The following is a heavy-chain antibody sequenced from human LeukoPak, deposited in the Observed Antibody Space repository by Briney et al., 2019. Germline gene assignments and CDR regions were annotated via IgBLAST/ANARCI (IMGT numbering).Heavy chain of an antibody. D-gene: IGHD4-17*01. Sequence: GESLKISCKGSGYSFTSYWIGWVRQMPGKGLEWMGIIYPGDSDTRYSPSFQGQVTISADKSISTAYLQWSSLKASDTAMYYCASLHQPLIYGDYGDAFDIWGQGTMVTVSS. CDR3: ASLHQPLIYGDYGDAFDI. CDR1: GYSFTSYW. V-gene: IGHV5-51*01. CDR2: IYPGDSDT. J-gene: IGHJ3*02.